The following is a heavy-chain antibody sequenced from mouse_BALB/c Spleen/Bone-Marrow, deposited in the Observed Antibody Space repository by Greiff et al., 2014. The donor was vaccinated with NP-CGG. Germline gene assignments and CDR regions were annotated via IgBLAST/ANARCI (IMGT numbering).Heavy chain of an antibody. CDR3: TRYDGYFTLFAY. D-gene: IGHD2-3*01. Sequence: QVQLQQPGAELVKPGASVKLSCKASGYTFTSYYLYWVKQRPGQGLEWIGEINPSNGDTNFNEKFKSEASLTVDISSNTTYMQLSSLTSEDSAVYYCTRYDGYFTLFAYWGQGTLVTVSA. CDR2: INPSNGDT. J-gene: IGHJ3*01. V-gene: IGHV1-53*01. CDR1: GYTFTSYY.